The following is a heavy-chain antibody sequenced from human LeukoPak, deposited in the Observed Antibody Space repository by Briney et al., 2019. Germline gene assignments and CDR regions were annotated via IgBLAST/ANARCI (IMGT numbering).Heavy chain of an antibody. CDR2: ISGSDGST. CDR3: AKGLRYFDY. J-gene: IGHJ4*02. D-gene: IGHD5-12*01. CDR1: GFTFSTYA. V-gene: IGHV3-23*01. Sequence: GSLRLSCAASGFTFSTYAMSWVRQAPGKGLEWVSGISGSDGSTYYADSVKGRFTISRDDSKNTLYLQMNSLRAEDMAVDYCAKGLRYFDYWGQGTLVTVSS.